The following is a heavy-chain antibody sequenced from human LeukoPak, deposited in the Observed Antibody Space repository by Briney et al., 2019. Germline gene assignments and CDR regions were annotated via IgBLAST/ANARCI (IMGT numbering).Heavy chain of an antibody. D-gene: IGHD3-3*02. CDR3: ATAGAISAY. CDR1: GFAFSNFW. Sequence: PGGSLRLSCAASGFAFSNFWMHWVRQAPGKGLVWVSRIDDDGSSTTYADSVKGRFTIPRDNAKNTLYLQMNSLRDEDTAVYYCATAGAISAYWGQGTLVTVSS. CDR2: IDDDGSST. V-gene: IGHV3-74*01. J-gene: IGHJ4*02.